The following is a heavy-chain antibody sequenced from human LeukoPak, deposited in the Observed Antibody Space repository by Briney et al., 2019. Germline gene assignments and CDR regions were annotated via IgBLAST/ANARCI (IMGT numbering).Heavy chain of an antibody. CDR2: ISYDGSNK. CDR3: ARDKGVAASGGWFDP. V-gene: IGHV3-30-3*01. J-gene: IGHJ5*02. CDR1: GFTFSSYA. D-gene: IGHD6-13*01. Sequence: PGGSLRLSCAASGFTFSSYAMHWVRQAPGKGLEWVAVISYDGSNKYYADSVKGRFTTSRDNSKNTLYLQMNSLRAEDTAVYYCARDKGVAASGGWFDPWGQGTLVTVSS.